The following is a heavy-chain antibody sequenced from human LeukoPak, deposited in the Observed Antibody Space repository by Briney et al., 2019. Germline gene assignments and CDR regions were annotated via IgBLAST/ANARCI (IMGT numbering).Heavy chain of an antibody. CDR1: GFTFSSYA. J-gene: IGHJ4*02. CDR2: ISGSGGST. V-gene: IGHV3-23*01. CDR3: ARGGGYSSGDYFDY. Sequence: GGSLRLSCAASGFTFSSYAMSWVRQAPGKGLEWASAISGSGGSTYYADSVKGRFTISRDNSKNTLYLQMNSLRAEDTAVYYCARGGGYSSGDYFDYWGQGTLVTVSS. D-gene: IGHD6-25*01.